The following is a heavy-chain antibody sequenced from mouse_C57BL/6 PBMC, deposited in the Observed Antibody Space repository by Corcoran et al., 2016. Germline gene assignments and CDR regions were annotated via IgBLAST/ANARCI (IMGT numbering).Heavy chain of an antibody. V-gene: IGHV1-81*01. CDR2: IYPRSGNT. D-gene: IGHD1-1*01. CDR1: GYTFTSYG. CDR3: ARSMDYVSSVDY. Sequence: QVQLQQSGAELARPGASVKLSCKASGYTFTSYGISWVKQRTGQGLEWIGEIYPRSGNTYYNEKFKGKATLTADKSSSTAYMELRSLTSEDSAVYFCARSMDYVSSVDYWGQGTTLTVSS. J-gene: IGHJ2*01.